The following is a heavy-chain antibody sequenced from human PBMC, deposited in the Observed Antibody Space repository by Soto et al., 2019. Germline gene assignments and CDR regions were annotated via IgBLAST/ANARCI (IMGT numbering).Heavy chain of an antibody. CDR2: ISSSSYI. V-gene: IGHV3-21*01. J-gene: IGHJ5*02. Sequence: GGSLRLSCAASGFTFSSYIMNWVRQSPGKGLEWVSSISSSSYIYYADSVKGRFTISRDNAKNSLYLQMNSLRAEDTAVYYCARDGWDDYGDTVWGCWFDPWGQGTLVTVSS. CDR1: GFTFSSYI. CDR3: ARDGWDDYGDTVWGCWFDP. D-gene: IGHD4-17*01.